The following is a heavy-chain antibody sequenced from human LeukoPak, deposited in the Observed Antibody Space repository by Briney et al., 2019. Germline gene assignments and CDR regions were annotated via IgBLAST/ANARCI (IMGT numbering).Heavy chain of an antibody. J-gene: IGHJ5*02. CDR1: GGSISSYY. V-gene: IGHV4-59*01. CDR3: ARTGGYSYGFGPNWLDP. CDR2: IYYSGST. Sequence: PSETLSLTCTVSGGSISSYYWSWIRQPPGKGLEWIGYIYYSGSTNYNPSLKSRVTISVDTSKNQFSLKLSSVTAADTAVYYCARTGGYSYGFGPNWLDPWGQGTLVTVSS. D-gene: IGHD5-18*01.